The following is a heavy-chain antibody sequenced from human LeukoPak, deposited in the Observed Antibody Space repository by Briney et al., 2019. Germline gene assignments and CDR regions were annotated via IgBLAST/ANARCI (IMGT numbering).Heavy chain of an antibody. D-gene: IGHD3-10*01. CDR1: GFTFSTYW. CDR3: ARAGRVSMVRGLSGYYYSYMDV. CDR2: ISSDGSST. V-gene: IGHV3-74*01. J-gene: IGHJ6*03. Sequence: GVSLRLSCAASGFTFSTYWMHWVRQAPGKGLVWVSRISSDGSSTSDADSVQGRFTISRDNAKNTLYLQMNSRRAEDTAVYYCARAGRVSMVRGLSGYYYSYMDVWGKGTTVTVSS.